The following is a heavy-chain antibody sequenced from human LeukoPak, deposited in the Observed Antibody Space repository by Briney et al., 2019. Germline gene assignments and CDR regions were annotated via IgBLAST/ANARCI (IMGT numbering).Heavy chain of an antibody. V-gene: IGHV3-66*01. D-gene: IGHD1-26*01. CDR2: IYSDDST. CDR1: GFTVSSNY. Sequence: QPGGSLRLSCAASGFTVSSNYMSWVRPAPGKGLEWVSVIYSDDSTYYADSVKGRFTISRDNSKNTLYLQMNSLRAEDTAVYYCASPVAIVGATRAEYFQHWGQGTLVTVSS. CDR3: ASPVAIVGATRAEYFQH. J-gene: IGHJ1*01.